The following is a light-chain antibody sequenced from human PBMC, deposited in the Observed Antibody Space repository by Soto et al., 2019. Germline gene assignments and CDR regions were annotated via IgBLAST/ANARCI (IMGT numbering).Light chain of an antibody. CDR1: RGVSANY. CDR3: QQYAGSPWT. V-gene: IGKV3-20*01. CDR2: GAS. Sequence: ENLLTQSPGTLSLSPGEGATLSCRASRGVSANYLAWYQQKPGQAPTLLIYGASIRAAGIPDRFSGSGSGTDFTLTISRLEPEDFAVYYCQQYAGSPWTFGRGTKVDIK. J-gene: IGKJ1*01.